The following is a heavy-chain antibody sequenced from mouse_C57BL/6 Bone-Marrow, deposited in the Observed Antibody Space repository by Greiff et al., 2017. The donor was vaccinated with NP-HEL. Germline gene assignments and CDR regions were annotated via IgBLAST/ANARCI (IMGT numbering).Heavy chain of an antibody. CDR2: IDPSDSYP. J-gene: IGHJ1*03. CDR1: GYTFTSYW. V-gene: IGHV1-69*01. D-gene: IGHD1-1*01. Sequence: QVQLQQPGAELVMPGASVKLSCKASGYTFTSYWMHWVKQRPGQGLEWIGEIDPSDSYPTYNHKFKGKSTLPVDKSSSTAYMQLRILTSEDSAFYYCARGPNYDGSSYWYFDVWGTGTTVTVSS. CDR3: ARGPNYDGSSYWYFDV.